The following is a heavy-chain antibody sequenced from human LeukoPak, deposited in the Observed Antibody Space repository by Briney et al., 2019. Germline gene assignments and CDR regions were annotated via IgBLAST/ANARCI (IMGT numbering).Heavy chain of an antibody. CDR3: ARDGEAYCSSTSCPYYFDY. D-gene: IGHD2-2*01. V-gene: IGHV3-30*04. J-gene: IGHJ4*02. CDR1: GGTFSSYA. CDR2: ISYDGSNK. Sequence: SCKASGGTFSSYAMHWVRQAPGKGLEWVAVISYDGSNKYYADSVKGRFTISRDNSKNTLYLQMNSLRAEDTAVYYCARDGEAYCSSTSCPYYFDYWGQGTLVTVSS.